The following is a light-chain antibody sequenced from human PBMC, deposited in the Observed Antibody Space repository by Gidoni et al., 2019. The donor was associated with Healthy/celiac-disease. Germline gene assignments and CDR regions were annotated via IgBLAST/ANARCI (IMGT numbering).Light chain of an antibody. CDR2: GAS. CDR1: QSVSSSY. CDR3: QQYGSSPFT. Sequence: IVLTQSPGTLSLSPGERATLSCRAMQSVSSSYLAWYQQKPGQAPRLLIYGASSRATGIPDRFSCSGSGTDFTLTISRLEPEDFAVYYCQQYGSSPFTFGPGTKVDIK. V-gene: IGKV3-20*01. J-gene: IGKJ3*01.